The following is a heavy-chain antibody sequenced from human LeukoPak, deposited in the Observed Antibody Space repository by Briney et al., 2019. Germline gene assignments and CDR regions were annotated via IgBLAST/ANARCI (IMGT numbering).Heavy chain of an antibody. Sequence: GGTLRLSCAASGFTFSSYAMSWVRKAPGKGLDWVSAISGSGGSTYYADSVKGRFTISRDNSKNTLYLQMNSLRAEDTAVDYCAKESLWGTGMVDYWGQGTLVTVSS. J-gene: IGHJ4*02. CDR2: ISGSGGST. V-gene: IGHV3-23*01. CDR3: AKESLWGTGMVDY. CDR1: GFTFSSYA. D-gene: IGHD5-18*01.